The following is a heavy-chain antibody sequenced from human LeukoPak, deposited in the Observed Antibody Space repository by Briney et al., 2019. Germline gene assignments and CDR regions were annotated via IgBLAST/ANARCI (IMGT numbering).Heavy chain of an antibody. CDR3: ARGPGYPKLPYFDY. D-gene: IGHD1-26*01. J-gene: IGHJ4*02. CDR1: GFTFSSYG. V-gene: IGHV3-33*01. CDR2: IWYDGSNK. Sequence: GRSLRLSCAASGFTFSSYGMHWVRQAPGKGLEWVAVIWYDGSNKYYADSVKGRFTISRDNSKNTLYLQMNSLRAEDTAVYYCARGPGYPKLPYFDYWGQGTLVTVSS.